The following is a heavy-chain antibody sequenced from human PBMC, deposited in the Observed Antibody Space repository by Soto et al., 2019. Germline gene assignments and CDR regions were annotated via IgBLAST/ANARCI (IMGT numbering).Heavy chain of an antibody. CDR3: ASCLEWLLCDD. V-gene: IGHV3-74*01. D-gene: IGHD3-3*01. J-gene: IGHJ4*02. CDR2: INSDWSST. Sequence: GGSLRLSCAASGFTFSSYWMHWVRQAPGQGLVWVSRINSDWSSTSYADSVKGRFTISRDNAKNTLYLQMNSLRAEDTAVYYCASCLEWLLCDDGGEGALVAVSS. CDR1: GFTFSSYW.